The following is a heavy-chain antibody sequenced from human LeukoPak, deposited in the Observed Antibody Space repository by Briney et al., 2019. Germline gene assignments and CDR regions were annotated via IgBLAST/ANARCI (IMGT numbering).Heavy chain of an antibody. CDR2: INHSGST. CDR3: ARIRITMVRGGYYYYGMDV. Sequence: WETLSLTCAASGGSFSGYYWSWIRQPPGKGLEWIGEINHSGSTNYNTPLKSRVTISLDTSKNQFSLKLSSVTAPDTAVYYCARIRITMVRGGYYYYGMDVWGQGTTVTVSS. CDR1: GGSFSGYY. V-gene: IGHV4-34*01. J-gene: IGHJ6*02. D-gene: IGHD3-10*01.